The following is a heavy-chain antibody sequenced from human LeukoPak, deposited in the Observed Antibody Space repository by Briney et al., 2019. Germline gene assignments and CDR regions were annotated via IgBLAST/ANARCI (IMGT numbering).Heavy chain of an antibody. CDR3: ARHGISVWGSYRSFDL. J-gene: IGHJ2*01. CDR2: INHSGST. D-gene: IGHD3-16*02. CDR1: GGSFSGYY. Sequence: SETLSLTCAVYGGSFSGYYWSWIRQPPGKGLEWIGEINHSGSTNCNPSLKSRVTISLDTSKNQFSLKLSSVTAADTAVYYCARHGISVWGSYRSFDLWGRGTLVTVSS. V-gene: IGHV4-34*01.